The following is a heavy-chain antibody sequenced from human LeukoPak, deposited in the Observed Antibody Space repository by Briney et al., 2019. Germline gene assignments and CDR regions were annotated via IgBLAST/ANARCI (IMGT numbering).Heavy chain of an antibody. J-gene: IGHJ4*02. Sequence: PGGSPRLSCTASGFTFSSYSMNWVRQAPGKGLEWVSYISSSTSTIYYTDSVKGRFTISRDNAKNSLYLQMDSLRAEDTAVYYCAKDRGGFTHYFDFWGQGILVTVSS. CDR2: ISSSTSTI. D-gene: IGHD3-10*01. CDR1: GFTFSSYS. CDR3: AKDRGGFTHYFDF. V-gene: IGHV3-48*01.